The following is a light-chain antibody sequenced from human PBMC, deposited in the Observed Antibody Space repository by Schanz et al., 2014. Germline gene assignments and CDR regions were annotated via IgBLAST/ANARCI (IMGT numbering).Light chain of an antibody. CDR3: AALDERLNAWV. V-gene: IGLV2-11*01. CDR1: SSDVGTYNY. CDR2: DVS. J-gene: IGLJ3*02. Sequence: QSALTQPRSVSGSPGQSVTISCTGTSSDVGTYNYVSWYQQHPGKAPKLMIYDVSKRPSGVPDRFSGSKSGNTASLTISGLQAEDEADYYCAALDERLNAWVFGGGTKLTVL.